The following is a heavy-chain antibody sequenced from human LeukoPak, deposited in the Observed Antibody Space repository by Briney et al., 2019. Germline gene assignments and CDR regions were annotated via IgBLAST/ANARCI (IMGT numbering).Heavy chain of an antibody. D-gene: IGHD4-23*01. CDR2: ISWDGGST. V-gene: IGHV3-43*02. J-gene: IGHJ4*02. CDR1: GFTFSSYA. Sequence: GSLRLSCAASGFTFSSYAMSWVRQAPGKGLEWVSLISWDGGSTYYADSVKGRFTISRDNSKNSLYLQMNSLRTEDTALYYCAKDMPPYGGNTAWGQGTLVTVSS. CDR3: AKDMPPYGGNTA.